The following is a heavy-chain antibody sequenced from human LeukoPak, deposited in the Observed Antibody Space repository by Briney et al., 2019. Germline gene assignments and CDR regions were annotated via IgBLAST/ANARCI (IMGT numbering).Heavy chain of an antibody. CDR1: GFTFSSYA. CDR3: ARGSGYCSSTSCYKEELVDY. Sequence: PGRSLRLSCAASGFTFSSYAMHWVRQAPGKGLEWVAVISYDGSNKYYADSVKGRFTISRDNSKNTLYLQMNSLRAEDTAVYYCARGSGYCSSTSCYKEELVDYWGQGTLVTVSS. J-gene: IGHJ4*02. D-gene: IGHD2-2*02. CDR2: ISYDGSNK. V-gene: IGHV3-30-3*01.